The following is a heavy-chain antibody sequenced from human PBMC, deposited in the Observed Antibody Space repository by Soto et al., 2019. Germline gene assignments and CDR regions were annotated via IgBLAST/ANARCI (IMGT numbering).Heavy chain of an antibody. Sequence: PSETLSLTCAVFGGSIINWWSWVRQPPGKGLEWIGETHYSGTTNYNPSLKSRVTISVDKSKNQVSLKLSFVTATDTAVYYCARGGTYYISDYWGQGIWVTVSS. D-gene: IGHD1-26*01. CDR1: GGSIINW. J-gene: IGHJ4*02. CDR3: ARGGTYYISDY. V-gene: IGHV4-4*02. CDR2: THYSGTT.